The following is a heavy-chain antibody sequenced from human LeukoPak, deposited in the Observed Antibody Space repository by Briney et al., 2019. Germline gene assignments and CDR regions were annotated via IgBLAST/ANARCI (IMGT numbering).Heavy chain of an antibody. V-gene: IGHV4-59*01. J-gene: IGHJ6*02. CDR2: IYYSGST. Sequence: SETLSLTCTVSGGSISSYYWSWIRQPPGKGLEWIGYIYYSGSTNYNPSLKSRVTISVDTSKNQFSLKLSSVTAADTAVYYCATRYSSSWDYYYYYGMDVWGQGTTVTVSS. D-gene: IGHD6-13*01. CDR3: ATRYSSSWDYYYYYGMDV. CDR1: GGSISSYY.